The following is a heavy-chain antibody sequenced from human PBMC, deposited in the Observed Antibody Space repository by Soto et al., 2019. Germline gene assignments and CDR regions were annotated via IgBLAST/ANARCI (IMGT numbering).Heavy chain of an antibody. CDR3: ATTSPDSLFRWYFDL. Sequence: QLQLQESGPGLVKPSETLSLTCTVSGGSISSSSYYWGWIRQPPGKGLEWIGSIYYSGSTYYNPSLKSRVTISVDTSKNQFSLKLSSVTAADTAVYYCATTSPDSLFRWYFDLWGRGTLVTVSS. V-gene: IGHV4-39*01. CDR1: GGSISSSSYY. D-gene: IGHD2-21*02. J-gene: IGHJ2*01. CDR2: IYYSGST.